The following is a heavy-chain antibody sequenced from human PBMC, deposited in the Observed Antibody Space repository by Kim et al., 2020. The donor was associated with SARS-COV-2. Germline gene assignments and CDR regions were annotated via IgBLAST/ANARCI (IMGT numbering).Heavy chain of an antibody. CDR1: GGSISSGGYY. CDR2: ISHTGST. Sequence: SETLSLTCTVSGGSISSGGYYWTWIRQHPGEGLEWIGYISHTGSTYYSSSLKGRLTISVDTSKNQFSLKVRSVTAADTAVYYCTRIDAPRKARGMPYYY. D-gene: IGHD2-2*01. V-gene: IGHV4-31*03. CDR3: TRIDAPRKARGMPYYY. J-gene: IGHJ6*01.